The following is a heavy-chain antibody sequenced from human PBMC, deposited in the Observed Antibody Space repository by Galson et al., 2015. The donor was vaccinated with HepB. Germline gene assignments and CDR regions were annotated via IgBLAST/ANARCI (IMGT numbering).Heavy chain of an antibody. V-gene: IGHV2-5*02. CDR1: GFSLDSDPQG. J-gene: IGHJ3*02. CDR3: AHRGYYDNSAFDAFNI. D-gene: IGHD3-22*01. Sequence: PALVKPTQTLTLTCTFSGFSLDSDPQGVGWIRQPPGKALEWLAFIYWDNEKRYSPSLKTRLTITKDTSKNQVVLTMTNMDPVDTATYYCAHRGYYDNSAFDAFNIWGQGTMVTVSS. CDR2: IYWDNEK.